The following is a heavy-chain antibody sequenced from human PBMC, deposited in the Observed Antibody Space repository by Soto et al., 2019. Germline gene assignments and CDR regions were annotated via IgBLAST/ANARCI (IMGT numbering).Heavy chain of an antibody. D-gene: IGHD3-22*01. CDR1: GFTFSSYA. J-gene: IGHJ6*02. CDR3: ARDPAGAYDSSGYSLVSYGMDV. V-gene: IGHV3-30-3*01. CDR2: IRSSRSNI. Sequence: PGGSLRLSCAASGFTFSSYARNWVRQAPGKGLEWVSVIRSSRSNIYYADSVEGRFTISRDNSKNTLYLQMNSLRAEDTAVYYCARDPAGAYDSSGYSLVSYGMDVWGQGTTVTVSS.